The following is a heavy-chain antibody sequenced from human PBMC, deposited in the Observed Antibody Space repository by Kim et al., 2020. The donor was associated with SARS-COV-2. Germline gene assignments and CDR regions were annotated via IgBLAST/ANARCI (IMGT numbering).Heavy chain of an antibody. J-gene: IGHJ2*01. V-gene: IGHV4-34*01. CDR3: ARSRGFRDNGGGRYFDL. CDR1: GGSFSGYY. CDR2: INHSGST. Sequence: SETLSLTCAVYGGSFSGYYWSWIRQPPGKGLEWIGEINHSGSTNYNPSLKSRVTISVDTSKNQFSLKLSSVTAADTAVYYCARSRGFRDNGGGRYFDLWGRGTLVTVSS. D-gene: IGHD1-20*01.